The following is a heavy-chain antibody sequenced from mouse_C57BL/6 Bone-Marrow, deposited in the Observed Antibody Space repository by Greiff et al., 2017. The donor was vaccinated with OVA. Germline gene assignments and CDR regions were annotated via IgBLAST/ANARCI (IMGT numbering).Heavy chain of an antibody. D-gene: IGHD2-3*01. J-gene: IGHJ3*01. CDR1: GFNIKADY. V-gene: IGHV14-4*01. Sequence: EVQLQQSGAELLRPGAPSKFSCPASGFNIKADYMHWVRQRPEQGLGWIGWIDPEKGDTEYASKVQGKATITAPTASNTAYLQLSSLTSEDTAVYYCTIRWLLLFAYWGQGTLVTVSA. CDR2: IDPEKGDT. CDR3: TIRWLLLFAY.